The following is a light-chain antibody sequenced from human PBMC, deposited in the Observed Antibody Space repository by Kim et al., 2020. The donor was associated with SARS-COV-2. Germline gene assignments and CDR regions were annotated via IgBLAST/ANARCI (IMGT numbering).Light chain of an antibody. CDR3: ASYAGSITV. J-gene: IGLJ2*01. Sequence: QSALTQPPSASGSPGQSVIISCTGTSSDVGGYNYVSWYQQHPGKVPKLMIYEVNKRPSGVPDRFSGSKSGNTASLTVSGLQSEDEADYYCASYAGSITVFGGGTQLTVL. CDR1: SSDVGGYNY. V-gene: IGLV2-8*01. CDR2: EVN.